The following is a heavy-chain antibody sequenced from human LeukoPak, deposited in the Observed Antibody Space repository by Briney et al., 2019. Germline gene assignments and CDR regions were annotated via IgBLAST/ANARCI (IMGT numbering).Heavy chain of an antibody. CDR2: ISSSSSYI. D-gene: IGHD1-26*01. CDR3: ARGGGSYPRDWYFDL. J-gene: IGHJ2*01. CDR1: GFTFSSYS. Sequence: GGSLRLSCAASGFTFSSYSMNWVRQAPGKGLEWVSSISSSSSYIYYADSVKGRFTISRDNAKNSLYLQMNSLRAEDTAVYYCARGGGSYPRDWYFDLWGRGTLVTVSS. V-gene: IGHV3-21*01.